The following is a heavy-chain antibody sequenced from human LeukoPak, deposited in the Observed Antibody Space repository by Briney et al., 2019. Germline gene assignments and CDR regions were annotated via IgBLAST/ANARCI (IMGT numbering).Heavy chain of an antibody. CDR1: GFTFSSYS. CDR2: ISSSSSYI. Sequence: PGGSLRLSCAASGFTFSSYSMNWVRQAPGKGLEWVSSISSSSSYIYYADSVKGRFTISRDNAKNPLYLQMNSLRAEDTAVYYCAREGCSGGSCYLTYYYYGMDVWGQGTTVTVSS. CDR3: AREGCSGGSCYLTYYYYGMDV. D-gene: IGHD2-15*01. J-gene: IGHJ6*02. V-gene: IGHV3-21*01.